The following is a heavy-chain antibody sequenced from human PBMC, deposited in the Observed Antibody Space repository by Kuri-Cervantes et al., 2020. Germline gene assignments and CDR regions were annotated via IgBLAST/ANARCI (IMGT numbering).Heavy chain of an antibody. CDR1: GGSFSGYY. J-gene: IGHJ4*02. V-gene: IGHV4-34*01. CDR2: INHSGST. Sequence: SETLSLTCAVYGGSFSGYYWSRIRQPPGKGLEWIGEINHSGSTNHNPSLKSRVTISVDTSKNQFSLKLSSVTAADTAVYYCARSGYVFLVFDYWGQGTLVTVSS. CDR3: ARSGYVFLVFDY. D-gene: IGHD5-12*01.